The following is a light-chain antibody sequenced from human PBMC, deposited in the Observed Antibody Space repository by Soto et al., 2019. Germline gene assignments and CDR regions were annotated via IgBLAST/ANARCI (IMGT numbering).Light chain of an antibody. Sequence: DIQMTQYPYSLSASVGDTITITCRASQSVRSYLNWYQQKPGKAPDLLIYTTTSLQSEVPSRFSGSGSETHFTLTITRRQPEDFAPYFCHPTYSATPWTSGPGTNLDI. J-gene: IGKJ1*01. CDR2: TTT. CDR3: HPTYSATPWT. CDR1: QSVRSY. V-gene: IGKV1-39*01.